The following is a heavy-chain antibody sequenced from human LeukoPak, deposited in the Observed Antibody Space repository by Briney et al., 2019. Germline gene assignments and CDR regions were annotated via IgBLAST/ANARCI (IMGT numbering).Heavy chain of an antibody. D-gene: IGHD5-18*01. CDR3: AREYSYYYYYGMDV. J-gene: IGHJ6*02. CDR1: GYTFTYYY. CDR2: INPNSGGT. V-gene: IGHV1-2*02. Sequence: ASVKVSCKASGYTFTYYYMHWVRQAPGHGLERMGWINPNSGGTIYAQKFQGRVTMTRDTSISTAYMELSRLRSDDTAVYYCAREYSYYYYYGMDVWGQGTTVTVSS.